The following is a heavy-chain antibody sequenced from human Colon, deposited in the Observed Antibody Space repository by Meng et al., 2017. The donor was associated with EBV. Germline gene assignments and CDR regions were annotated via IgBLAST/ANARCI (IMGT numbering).Heavy chain of an antibody. CDR2: INPSGGGT. CDR3: ARDRVGEWKDQQLDF. CDR1: GYTFSDYH. V-gene: IGHV1-2*06. J-gene: IGHJ4*02. Sequence: QVQLVQSGAEVKQPXXSVRVXCKASGYTFSDYHIHWVRQAPGQGLEWMGRINPSGGGTNYAQHFQGRVTMTRDTSITTAYMELSSLRSDDTAVYFCARDRVGEWKDQQLDFWGQGTLVTVSS. D-gene: IGHD1-1*01.